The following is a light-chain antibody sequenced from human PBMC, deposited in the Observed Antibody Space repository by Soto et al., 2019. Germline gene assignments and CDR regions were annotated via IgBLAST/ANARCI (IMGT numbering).Light chain of an antibody. J-gene: IGKJ1*01. CDR2: GAA. Sequence: DIQMTQSPSSVSASVGDRVTITCRASQEISAGVAWYQQKPGKAPDLLIYGAASLQSGVPSRFSGSGSGTEFTLTISSLQPEDSATYFCQQADSFPWTFGQGTKVEV. CDR3: QQADSFPWT. CDR1: QEISAG. V-gene: IGKV1-12*01.